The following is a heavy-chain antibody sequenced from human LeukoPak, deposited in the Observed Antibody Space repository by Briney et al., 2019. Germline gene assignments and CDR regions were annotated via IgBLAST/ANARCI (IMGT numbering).Heavy chain of an antibody. CDR3: ARLPFFFHTIFGVVPNWFDP. CDR1: GGSISSSSYY. CDR2: IYYSGST. D-gene: IGHD3-3*01. Sequence: SETLSLTCTVSGGSISSSSYYWGWIRQPPGKGLEWIGSIYYSGSTYYNPSLKSRVTISVDTSKNQFSLKLSSVTAADTAVYYCARLPFFFHTIFGVVPNWFDPWGQGTLVTVSS. J-gene: IGHJ5*02. V-gene: IGHV4-39*01.